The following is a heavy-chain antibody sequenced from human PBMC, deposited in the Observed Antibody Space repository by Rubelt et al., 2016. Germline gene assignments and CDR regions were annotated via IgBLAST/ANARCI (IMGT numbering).Heavy chain of an antibody. CDR1: GGSFSGYY. CDR3: ARGGRYYGSGSYQRHNWFDP. J-gene: IGHJ5*02. CDR2: INPSGSP. D-gene: IGHD3-10*01. V-gene: IGHV4-34*01. Sequence: QVQLQQWGAGLLKPSETLSLTCAVYGGSFSGYYWSWIRQPPGKGLEWIGEINPSGSPNYNPSLKSRVTLSLDPSKNQFSRKLSSVTAADTAVYYGARGGRYYGSGSYQRHNWFDPWGQGTLVTVSS.